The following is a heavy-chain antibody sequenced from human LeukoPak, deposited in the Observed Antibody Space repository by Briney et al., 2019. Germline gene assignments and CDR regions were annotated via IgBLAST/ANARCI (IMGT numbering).Heavy chain of an antibody. CDR1: GYSISSGYY. CDR2: ISSSSSYI. D-gene: IGHD3-10*01. J-gene: IGHJ4*02. Sequence: ETLSLTCAVSGYSISSGYYWGWIRQPPGKGLEWVSSISSSSSYIYYADSVKGRFTISRDNAKNSLYLQMNSLRAEDTAVYYCARDMGDYWGQGTLVTVSS. CDR3: ARDMGDY. V-gene: IGHV3-21*01.